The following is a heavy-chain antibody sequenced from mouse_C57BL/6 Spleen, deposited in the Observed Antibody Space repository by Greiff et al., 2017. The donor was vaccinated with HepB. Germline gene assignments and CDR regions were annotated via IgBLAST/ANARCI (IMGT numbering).Heavy chain of an antibody. V-gene: IGHV3-1*01. Sequence: EVKVVESGPGMVKPSQSLSLTCTVTGYSITSGYDWHWIRHFPGNKLEWMCYISYSGSTTYNPSLKSRISITHDTSKNHFFLKLNSGTTEDTATYYCARGRGPSYFDDWGQGTTLTVSS. D-gene: IGHD5-1*01. CDR1: GYSITSGYD. CDR2: ISYSGST. CDR3: ARGRGPSYFDD. J-gene: IGHJ2*01.